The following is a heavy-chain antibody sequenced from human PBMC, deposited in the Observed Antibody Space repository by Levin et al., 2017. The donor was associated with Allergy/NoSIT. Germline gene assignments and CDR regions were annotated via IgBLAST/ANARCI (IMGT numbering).Heavy chain of an antibody. J-gene: IGHJ6*03. V-gene: IGHV4-61*02. Sequence: SETLSLTCTVSGGSISSGSYYWSWIRQPAGKGLEWIGRIYTSGSTNYNPSLKSRVTISVDTSKNQFSLKLSSVTAADTAVYYCANSVDIVTTIRERYYYYYMDVWGKGTTVTVSS. CDR1: GGSISSGSYY. CDR2: IYTSGST. CDR3: ANSVDIVTTIRERYYYYYMDV. D-gene: IGHD5-12*01.